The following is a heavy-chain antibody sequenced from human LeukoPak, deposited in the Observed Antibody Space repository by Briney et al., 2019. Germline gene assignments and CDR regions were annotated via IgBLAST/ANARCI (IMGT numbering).Heavy chain of an antibody. CDR3: ARGLSEYSSSIDY. CDR2: IIHSGST. J-gene: IGHJ4*02. CDR1: GGSFSGYY. V-gene: IGHV4-34*01. D-gene: IGHD6-6*01. Sequence: SETLSLTCAVYGGSFSGYYWSWIRQPPGKGLEWIGEIIHSGSTNYNPSLKSRVTISVDTSKNQFSLKLSSVTAADTAVYYCARGLSEYSSSIDYWGQGTLVTVSS.